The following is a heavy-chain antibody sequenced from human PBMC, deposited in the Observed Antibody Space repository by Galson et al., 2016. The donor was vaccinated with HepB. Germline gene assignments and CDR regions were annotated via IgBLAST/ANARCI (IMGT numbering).Heavy chain of an antibody. CDR2: IYYNGRT. J-gene: IGHJ4*02. CDR3: ALSCYDSSGFFYFDD. V-gene: IGHV4-39*01. D-gene: IGHD3-22*01. CDR1: GGSISSSSCY. Sequence: SETLSLTCSVSGGSISSSSCYWGWIRQPPGKGLEWIGSIYYNGRTYYSPSLKSPVTISVDTSKNQFSLKLSSVTATDAAVYYCALSCYDSSGFFYFDDWGQGTLVTVSS.